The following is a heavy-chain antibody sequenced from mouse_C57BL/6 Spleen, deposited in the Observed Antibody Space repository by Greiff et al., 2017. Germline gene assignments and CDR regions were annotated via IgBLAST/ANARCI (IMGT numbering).Heavy chain of an antibody. Sequence: QVQLQQSGPELVKPGASVKISCKASGYSFTSYYIHWVKQRPGQGLEWIGWIYPGSGNTKYNEKFKGKATLTADKSSSTAYMQLSSLTSEDSAVYFCAKGDGLRGFAYWGQGTLVTVSA. V-gene: IGHV1-66*01. CDR2: IYPGSGNT. CDR1: GYSFTSYY. D-gene: IGHD2-3*01. J-gene: IGHJ3*01. CDR3: AKGDGLRGFAY.